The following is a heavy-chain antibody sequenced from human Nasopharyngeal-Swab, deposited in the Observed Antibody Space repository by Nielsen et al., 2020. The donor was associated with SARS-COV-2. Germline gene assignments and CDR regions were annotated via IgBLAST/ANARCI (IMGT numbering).Heavy chain of an antibody. D-gene: IGHD3-22*01. CDR3: AKAMGSVYDTSGHYNAFDI. J-gene: IGHJ3*02. V-gene: IGHV3-23*01. CDR2: ISGGVDST. Sequence: VRQAPGKGLEWVSGISGGVDSTYYADSVKGRFTISRDNSKKTLYLLMNSLRVEDTVVYYCAKAMGSVYDTSGHYNAFDIWGQGTTVTVSS.